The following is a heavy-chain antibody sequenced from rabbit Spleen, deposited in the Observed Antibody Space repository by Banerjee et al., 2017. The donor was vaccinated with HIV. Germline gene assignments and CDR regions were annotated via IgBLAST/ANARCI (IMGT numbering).Heavy chain of an antibody. Sequence: QSLEESGGGLVQPEGSLTLTCKASGFDLSSDYDMCWVRQAPGKGLECIACIYTGSSGSTVYASWAKGRFTISKTSSTKVTLQMTSLTAAYTATYFCARAYAGGNVYWNLWGPGTLVTVS. J-gene: IGHJ4*01. V-gene: IGHV1S40*01. CDR3: ARAYAGGNVYWNL. D-gene: IGHD4-2*01. CDR2: IYTGSSGST. CDR1: GFDLSSDYD.